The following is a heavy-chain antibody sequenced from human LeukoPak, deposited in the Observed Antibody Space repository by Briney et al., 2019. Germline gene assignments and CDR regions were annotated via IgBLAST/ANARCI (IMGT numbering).Heavy chain of an antibody. V-gene: IGHV4-59*01. CDR2: IYYSGST. J-gene: IGHJ3*02. CDR1: GGSISSYY. Sequence: PSETLSLTCTVSGGSISSYYWSWIRQPPGKGLEWIGYIYYSGSTNYNPSLKSRVTISVDTSKNQFSLKLSSVTAADTAVYYCAREPATLDSSGYQDAFGIWGQGTMVTVSS. D-gene: IGHD3-22*01. CDR3: AREPATLDSSGYQDAFGI.